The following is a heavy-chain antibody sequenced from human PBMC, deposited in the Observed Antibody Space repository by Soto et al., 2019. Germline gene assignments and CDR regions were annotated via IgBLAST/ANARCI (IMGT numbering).Heavy chain of an antibody. Sequence: ASVKVSCKASGYTFTSYAMHWVRQAPGQRLEWMGWINAGNGNTKYSQKFQGRVTITRDTSASTAYMELSSLRSEDTAVYYCARDVGVLRYFDWIPSPGMDVWGQGTTVTVSS. CDR1: GYTFTSYA. V-gene: IGHV1-3*01. CDR2: INAGNGNT. D-gene: IGHD3-9*01. CDR3: ARDVGVLRYFDWIPSPGMDV. J-gene: IGHJ6*02.